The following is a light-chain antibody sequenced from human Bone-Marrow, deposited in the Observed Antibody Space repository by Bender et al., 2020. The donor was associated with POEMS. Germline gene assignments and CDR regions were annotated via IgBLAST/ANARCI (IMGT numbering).Light chain of an antibody. Sequence: QSVVTQPPSASGTPGQRVTISCSGSSSNIGTNYVYWYQQLPGTAPKLLISSNNQRPSGVPGRFSGSKSGTSASLAISGLRSEDEADYYCAAWDDSLSGWVFGGGTKLTVL. J-gene: IGLJ3*02. CDR3: AAWDDSLSGWV. CDR1: SSNIGTNY. V-gene: IGLV1-47*01. CDR2: SNN.